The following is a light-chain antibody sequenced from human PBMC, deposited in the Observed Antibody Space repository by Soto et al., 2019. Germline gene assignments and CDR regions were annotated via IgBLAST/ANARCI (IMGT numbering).Light chain of an antibody. CDR2: GAS. J-gene: IGKJ5*01. CDR3: QQYGTSPIT. CDR1: QTVSSY. Sequence: ENALTQSPGTLSLSPGERATISCRASQTVSSYLTWYQQRPGQAPRLLIYGASKRATGIPDRFSGSGSGTDFTLTISRLEPEDFALYYCQQYGTSPITFGQGTRLEIK. V-gene: IGKV3-20*01.